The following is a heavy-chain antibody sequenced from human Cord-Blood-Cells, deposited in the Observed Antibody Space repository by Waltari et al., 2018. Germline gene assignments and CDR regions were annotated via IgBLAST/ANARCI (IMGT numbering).Heavy chain of an antibody. CDR3: AREVRDSSSWYLNWFDP. Sequence: QVQLQESGPGLVKPSEPLSLTCPVSGGSISSYYWSWIRQPPGKGLEWIGYIYYSGSTNYNPSLKSRVTISVDTSKNQFSLKLSSVTAADTAVYYCAREVRDSSSWYLNWFDPWGQGTLVTVSS. CDR2: IYYSGST. D-gene: IGHD6-13*01. J-gene: IGHJ5*02. V-gene: IGHV4-59*01. CDR1: GGSISSYY.